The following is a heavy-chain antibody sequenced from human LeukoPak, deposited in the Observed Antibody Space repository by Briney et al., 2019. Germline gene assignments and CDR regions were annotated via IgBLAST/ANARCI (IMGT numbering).Heavy chain of an antibody. CDR2: ISSDGSST. J-gene: IGHJ3*02. CDR3: ASLVGGYYPPVEAFDI. V-gene: IGHV3-74*01. Sequence: GGSLRLSCAASGFALGSCLMHWVRQAPGKGLVWVSRISSDGSSTSYADSVKGRFTISRDNAKNTLALQMNSLRAEDSAVYYCASLVGGYYPPVEAFDIWGQGTMVTVSS. CDR1: GFALGSCL. D-gene: IGHD3-3*01.